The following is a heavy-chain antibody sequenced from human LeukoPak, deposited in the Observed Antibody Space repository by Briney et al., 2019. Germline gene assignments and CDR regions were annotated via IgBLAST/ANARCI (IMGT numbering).Heavy chain of an antibody. V-gene: IGHV3-30-3*01. CDR3: AREPSGNFGQLVSSAEYFQH. J-gene: IGHJ1*01. Sequence: GGSLRLSCATSGFSFSNYAIHWVRQAPGKGLEGVADISFDGDNKYYADSVRGRFMISRDNSKNTVYLQMNSLTIEDTAVYYCAREPSGNFGQLVSSAEYFQHWGQGTRVTVSS. D-gene: IGHD5/OR15-5a*01. CDR2: ISFDGDNK. CDR1: GFSFSNYA.